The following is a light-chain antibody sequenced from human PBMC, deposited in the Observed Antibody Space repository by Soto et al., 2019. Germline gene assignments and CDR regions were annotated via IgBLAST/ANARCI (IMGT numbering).Light chain of an antibody. Sequence: QSVLTQPPSVSGAPGQRVTISCTGSSSNIGAHYDVHWYQQLPGTAPKLLIYGNSNRPSGVPDRFSGSKSGTSASLAIPGLQAEDEPDYYCQSYDNSLSVYVFGTGTKLTVL. CDR2: GNS. J-gene: IGLJ1*01. V-gene: IGLV1-40*01. CDR1: SSNIGAHYD. CDR3: QSYDNSLSVYV.